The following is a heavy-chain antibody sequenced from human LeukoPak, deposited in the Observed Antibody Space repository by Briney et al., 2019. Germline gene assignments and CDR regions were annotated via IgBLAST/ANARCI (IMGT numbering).Heavy chain of an antibody. J-gene: IGHJ6*02. CDR3: AKVGDFWSGLAYNYYYGMDV. V-gene: IGHV3-23*01. CDR1: GFTFSSYA. Sequence: GASLRLSCAASGFTFSSYAMSWVRQAPGKGLEWVSAISGSGGGTYYADSVKGRFTISRDNSKNTLYLRMNSLRAEDTAVYYCAKVGDFWSGLAYNYYYGMDVWGQGTTVTVSS. CDR2: ISGSGGGT. D-gene: IGHD3-3*01.